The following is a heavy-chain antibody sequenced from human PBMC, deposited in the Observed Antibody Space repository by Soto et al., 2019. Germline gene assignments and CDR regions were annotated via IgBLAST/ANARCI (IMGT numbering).Heavy chain of an antibody. CDR3: ARDTDSIGYYPINYYYYYGMDV. D-gene: IGHD3-22*01. CDR2: IWYDGSNK. J-gene: IGHJ6*02. Sequence: GGSLRLSCAASGFTFSSYGMHWVRQAPGKGLEWVAVIWYDGSNKYYADSVKGRFTISRDNSKNTLYLQMNSLRAEDTAVYYCARDTDSIGYYPINYYYYYGMDVWGQGTTVTVSS. CDR1: GFTFSSYG. V-gene: IGHV3-33*01.